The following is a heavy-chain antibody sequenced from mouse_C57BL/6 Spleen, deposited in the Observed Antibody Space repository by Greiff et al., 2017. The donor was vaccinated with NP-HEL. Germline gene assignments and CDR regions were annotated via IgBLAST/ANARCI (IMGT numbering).Heavy chain of an antibody. CDR2: IHPNSGST. CDR3: VYSGSSYDLAWFAY. D-gene: IGHD1-1*01. V-gene: IGHV1-64*01. CDR1: GYTFTSYW. J-gene: IGHJ3*01. Sequence: QVQLQQPGAELVKPGASVKLSCKASGYTFTSYWMHWVKQRPGQGLEWIGMIHPNSGSTNYNEKFKSKATLTVDKSSSTASMQLSSLTSEDSAVYYCVYSGSSYDLAWFAYWGQGTLVTVSA.